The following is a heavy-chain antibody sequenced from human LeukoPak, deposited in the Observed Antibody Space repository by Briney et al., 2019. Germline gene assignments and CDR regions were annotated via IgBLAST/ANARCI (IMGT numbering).Heavy chain of an antibody. CDR3: ARDYYDSSGYWVDDY. CDR2: INPNSGGT. V-gene: IGHV1-2*06. Sequence: ASVKVSCKASGYTFTGYYMHWVRQAPGQGLEWMGRINPNSGGTNYAQKFQGRVTMTRDTSISTAYMELSSLRSDDTAVYYCARDYYDSSGYWVDDYWGQGTLVTVSS. D-gene: IGHD3-22*01. J-gene: IGHJ4*02. CDR1: GYTFTGYY.